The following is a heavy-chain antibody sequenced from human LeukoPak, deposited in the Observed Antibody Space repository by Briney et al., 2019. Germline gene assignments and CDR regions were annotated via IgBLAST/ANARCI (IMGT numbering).Heavy chain of an antibody. J-gene: IGHJ4*02. CDR1: GYTFTGYY. CDR3: ARESYCSSPSCSHDY. Sequence: ASVKVSCKASGYTFTGYYMRWVRQAPGQGLEWMGWINPNSGDTHYAQKFQGRVTMTRDTSISTAYMELSGLRSDDTAVYYCARESYCSSPSCSHDYWGQGTLVTVSS. V-gene: IGHV1-2*02. CDR2: INPNSGDT. D-gene: IGHD2-2*01.